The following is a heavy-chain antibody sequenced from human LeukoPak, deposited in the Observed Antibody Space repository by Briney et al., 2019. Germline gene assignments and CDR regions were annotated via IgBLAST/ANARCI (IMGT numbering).Heavy chain of an antibody. D-gene: IGHD1-26*01. CDR1: GYTLTGYY. Sequence: ASVQVSCQASGYTLTGYYFHWVRQPAAKGLDWMGLINPNSGGTNYAQKFQGRVTMTRDTSIRTAYMELSRLRSDDTAVYYCARDSGATHSYCYYMDVWGKGTTVTVSS. CDR2: INPNSGGT. V-gene: IGHV1-2*02. CDR3: ARDSGATHSYCYYMDV. J-gene: IGHJ6*03.